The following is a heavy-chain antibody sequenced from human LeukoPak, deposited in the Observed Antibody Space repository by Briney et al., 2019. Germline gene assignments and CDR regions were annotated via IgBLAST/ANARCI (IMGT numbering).Heavy chain of an antibody. V-gene: IGHV3-7*01. D-gene: IGHD2-21*01. Sequence: GGSLRLSCAASGFNFKNYWMSWVRQAPGKGLEWVASMKNDGSEKYYVDSVKGRFTISRDNTKNSLYLQMNSLRAEDTAVYHCARDPFTYYFDFWGQGTLVTVSS. J-gene: IGHJ4*02. CDR2: MKNDGSEK. CDR1: GFNFKNYW. CDR3: ARDPFTYYFDF.